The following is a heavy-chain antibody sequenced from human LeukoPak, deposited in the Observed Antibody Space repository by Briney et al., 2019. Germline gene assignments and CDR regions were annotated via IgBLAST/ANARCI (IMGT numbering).Heavy chain of an antibody. J-gene: IGHJ6*03. D-gene: IGHD6-19*01. V-gene: IGHV3-74*01. CDR3: ARVTSGWYYMDV. CDR2: INSDRSST. CDR1: GFTFSSYW. Sequence: PGGSLRLTCAASGFTFSSYWMHWVRQAPGKGLVCVSRINSDRSSTSYADSVKGRFTISRDNAKNTLYLQMNSLRAEDTAVYYCARVTSGWYYMDVWGKGTTVTVSS.